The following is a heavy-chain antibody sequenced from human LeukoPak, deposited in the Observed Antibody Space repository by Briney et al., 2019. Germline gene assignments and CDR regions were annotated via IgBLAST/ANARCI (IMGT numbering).Heavy chain of an antibody. CDR1: GHSIISGYY. D-gene: IGHD3-22*01. Sequence: SETLSLTCAVSGHSIISGYYWVWIRQPPGRCLEWIGSIYHSGSTYYNTSLNSRVSISLDTSKNQFSLRLSSVTAADTALYYCASAYDISGYYYYMDVWGKGTTVTVSS. CDR2: IYHSGST. J-gene: IGHJ6*03. CDR3: ASAYDISGYYYYMDV. V-gene: IGHV4-38-2*01.